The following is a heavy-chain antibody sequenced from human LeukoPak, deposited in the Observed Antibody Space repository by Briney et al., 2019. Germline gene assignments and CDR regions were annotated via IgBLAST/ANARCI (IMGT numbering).Heavy chain of an antibody. J-gene: IGHJ6*02. CDR3: AKDGPPPGSGSYSSCYYYGMDV. CDR1: GFTFSSYG. CDR2: ISYDGSNK. V-gene: IGHV3-30*18. D-gene: IGHD3-10*01. Sequence: LTGGSLRLSCAASGFTFSSYGMHWVRQAPGKGLEWVAVISYDGSNKYYADSVKGRFTISRDNSKNTLYVEMNRQRAEDTAVYYCAKDGPPPGSGSYSSCYYYGMDVWGQGTTVTVSS.